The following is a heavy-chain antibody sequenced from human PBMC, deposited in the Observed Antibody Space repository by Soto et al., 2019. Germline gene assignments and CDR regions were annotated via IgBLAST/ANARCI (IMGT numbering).Heavy chain of an antibody. CDR2: MNPNSGNT. V-gene: IGHV1-8*01. CDR1: GYTFTSYD. CDR3: ARSSSSAIVGYYYMYV. D-gene: IGHD1-26*01. Sequence: ASVKVSCKASGYTFTSYDINWVRQATGQGLEWMGWMNPNSGNTGYAQKFQGRVTMTRNTSISTAYMELSSLRSEDTAVYYCARSSSSAIVGYYYMYVWGKGTTVTVS. J-gene: IGHJ6*03.